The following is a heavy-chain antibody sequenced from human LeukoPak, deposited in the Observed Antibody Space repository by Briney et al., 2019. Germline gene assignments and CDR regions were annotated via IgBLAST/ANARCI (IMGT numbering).Heavy chain of an antibody. CDR2: ISCSSYI. V-gene: IGHV3-21*01. CDR3: ARDSLGMGVDY. D-gene: IGHD7-27*01. J-gene: IGHJ4*02. CDR1: GFTFSSYS. Sequence: GGSLTLSCIASGFTFSSYSMNWVRQAPGKGLEWVSSISCSSYINYAASVKGRFTISRDNAKNSLYLQMNSLRAEDTAVYYCARDSLGMGVDYWGQGTLVTVSS.